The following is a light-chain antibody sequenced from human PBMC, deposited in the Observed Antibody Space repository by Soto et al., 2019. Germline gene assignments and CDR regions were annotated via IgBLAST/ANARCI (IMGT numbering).Light chain of an antibody. CDR1: QNIDTY. CDR3: QQYGTSPRST. CDR2: DAS. J-gene: IGKJ4*01. Sequence: EVVLTQSPATLSSSPGESVTLSCRASQNIDTYLAWYQQRPGQAPRLLIYDASYRAVGIPSRFSGSGSGTDFTLTISSLEPEDFAVYYCQQYGTSPRSTFGGGTKVEIK. V-gene: IGKV3-11*01.